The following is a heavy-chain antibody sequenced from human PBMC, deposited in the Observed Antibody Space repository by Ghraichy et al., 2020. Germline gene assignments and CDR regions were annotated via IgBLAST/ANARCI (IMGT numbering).Heavy chain of an antibody. CDR1: GFTFSSYA. D-gene: IGHD3-22*01. J-gene: IGHJ6*02. CDR2: ISGSGGST. V-gene: IGHV3-23*01. Sequence: GGSLRLSCAASGFTFSSYAMSWVRQAPGKGLEWVSAISGSGGSTYYADSVKGRFTISRDNSKNTLYLQMNSLRAEDTAVYYCAKELYDSSGYYPVLYYYYGLDVWGQGTMVTVSS. CDR3: AKELYDSSGYYPVLYYYYGLDV.